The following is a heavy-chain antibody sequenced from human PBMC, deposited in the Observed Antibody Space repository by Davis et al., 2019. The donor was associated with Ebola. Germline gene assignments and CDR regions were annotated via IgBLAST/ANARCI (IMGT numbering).Heavy chain of an antibody. CDR3: ARWDSSSSGGGLYYYYGMDV. V-gene: IGHV5-10-1*01. J-gene: IGHJ6*02. CDR2: IDPSDSYT. Sequence: KVSCKGSGYSFTSYWISWVRQMPGKGLEWMGRIDPSDSYTNYSPSFQGHVTISADKSISTAYLQWSSLKASDTAMYYCARWDSSSSGGGLYYYYGMDVWGQGTTVTVSS. CDR1: GYSFTSYW. D-gene: IGHD6-6*01.